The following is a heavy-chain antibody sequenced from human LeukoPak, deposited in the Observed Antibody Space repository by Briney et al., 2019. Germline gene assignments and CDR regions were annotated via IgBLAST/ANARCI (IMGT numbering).Heavy chain of an antibody. CDR2: IYSGSSST. CDR3: ARVGSGWYDFDY. D-gene: IGHD6-19*01. CDR1: GFTVSSNC. J-gene: IGHJ4*02. V-gene: IGHV3-53*04. Sequence: GGSLRLSCAASGFTVSSNCMSWVRQAPGKGLEWVSVIYSGSSSTYYTDSVKGRFTISRHNSKNTLYLQMNSLRAEDTAVYYCARVGSGWYDFDYWGQGTLVTVSS.